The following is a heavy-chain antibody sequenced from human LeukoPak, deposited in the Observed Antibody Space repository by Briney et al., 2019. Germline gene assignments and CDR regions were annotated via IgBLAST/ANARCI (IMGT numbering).Heavy chain of an antibody. CDR2: IIPIFGTA. CDR1: GGTFNSYA. J-gene: IGHJ6*02. D-gene: IGHD6-13*01. CDR3: ARSMEQLDYYYYYGMDV. Sequence: ASVKVSCKASGGTFNSYAISWVRQAPGQGLEWMGGIIPIFGTANYAQKFQGRVTITADESTSTAYMELSSLRSEGTAVYYCARSMEQLDYYYYYGMDVWGQGTTVTVSS. V-gene: IGHV1-69*13.